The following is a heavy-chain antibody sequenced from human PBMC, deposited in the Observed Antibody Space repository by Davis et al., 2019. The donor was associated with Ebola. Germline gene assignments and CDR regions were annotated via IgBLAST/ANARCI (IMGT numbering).Heavy chain of an antibody. D-gene: IGHD2/OR15-2a*01. V-gene: IGHV3-23*01. CDR1: GFIFSTYV. Sequence: GESLKISCSASGFIFSTYVMSWVRQAPGKGLEWVSTYGTGADTYYADSVKGRFTISRDNSRNTLYLQMSGLRVEDTAIYYCAKDNRNIWSEVWGQGTMVTVSS. CDR3: AKDNRNIWSEV. CDR2: GTGADT. J-gene: IGHJ3*01.